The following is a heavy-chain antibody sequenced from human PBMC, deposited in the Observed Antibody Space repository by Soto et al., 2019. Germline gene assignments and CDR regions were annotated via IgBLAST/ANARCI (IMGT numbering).Heavy chain of an antibody. CDR3: STDPPWSYGALGY. V-gene: IGHV3-15*01. CDR2: IKSKTDGGTT. J-gene: IGHJ4*02. CDR1: GFTFSDAW. Sequence: EVQLVESGGGLVKPGESLRLSCAASGFTFSDAWMSWVRQAPGKGLEWVGRIKSKTDGGTTDYAAPVKGRFTISRDDSKNTLYLQMNSLKTEDTAVYYCSTDPPWSYGALGYWGQGALVTVSS. D-gene: IGHD1-26*01.